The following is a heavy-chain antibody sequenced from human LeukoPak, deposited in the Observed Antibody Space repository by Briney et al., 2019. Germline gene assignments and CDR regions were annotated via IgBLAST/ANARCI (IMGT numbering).Heavy chain of an antibody. Sequence: SETLSLTCTVSGGSIGSSYWSWIRQPPGKGLEWIGYIHYSGSTNYNPSLESRVTISVDTSKNHCALKLSSVTAADTAVYYWAAGGHGIGYHFDYWGQGTLVTVSS. J-gene: IGHJ4*02. CDR2: IHYSGST. CDR1: GGSIGSSY. D-gene: IGHD1-26*01. CDR3: AAGGHGIGYHFDY. V-gene: IGHV4-59*08.